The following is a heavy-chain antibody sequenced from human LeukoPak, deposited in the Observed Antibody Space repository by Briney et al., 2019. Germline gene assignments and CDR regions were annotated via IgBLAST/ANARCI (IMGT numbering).Heavy chain of an antibody. CDR3: AREGGFHYYGSGSYIG. Sequence: GASVKVSCKASGYTFTGYYMHWVRQAPGQGLEWMGWINPNSGGTNYAQKFQGRVTMTRDTSISTAYMELSRLRSGDTAVYYCAREGGFHYYGSGSYIGWGQGTLVTVSS. CDR1: GYTFTGYY. J-gene: IGHJ4*02. D-gene: IGHD3-10*01. V-gene: IGHV1-2*02. CDR2: INPNSGGT.